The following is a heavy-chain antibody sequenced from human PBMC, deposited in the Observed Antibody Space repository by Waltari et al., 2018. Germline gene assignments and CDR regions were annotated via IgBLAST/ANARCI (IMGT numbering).Heavy chain of an antibody. D-gene: IGHD3-22*01. CDR1: GGTFSSYA. J-gene: IGHJ4*02. CDR2: INPIVGTA. V-gene: IGHV1-69*13. CDR3: AREFYDRSGYYDY. Sequence: QVQLVQSGAEVKKPGSSVKVSCKASGGTFSSYAISWVRQAPGQGLEWMGGINPIVGTADYAQKFQGRVTITADEATSTCYMELSSLRSEDTAVYYCAREFYDRSGYYDYWGQGTLVTVSS.